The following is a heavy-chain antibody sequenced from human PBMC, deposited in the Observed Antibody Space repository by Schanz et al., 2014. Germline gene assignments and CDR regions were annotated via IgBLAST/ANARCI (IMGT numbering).Heavy chain of an antibody. CDR3: ARGGYSSGWYDRDIAHFDY. J-gene: IGHJ4*02. D-gene: IGHD6-19*01. CDR2: INGYNGHT. V-gene: IGHV1-18*01. Sequence: QVQLVQSGAEVKKPGASVKVSCKASGYTFSSYGITWVRQAPGQGLEWMGWINGYNGHTLYAQKFQGRVTMTTDTSTRTSYMELTSLRSDDAAVYYCARGGYSSGWYDRDIAHFDYWGQGTLVTVSS. CDR1: GYTFSSYG.